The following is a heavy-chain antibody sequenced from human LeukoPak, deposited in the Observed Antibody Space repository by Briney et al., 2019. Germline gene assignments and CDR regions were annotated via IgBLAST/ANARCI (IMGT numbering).Heavy chain of an antibody. V-gene: IGHV3-21*01. D-gene: IGHD3-10*01. Sequence: GGSLRLSCVVSGVTFIESWMSWVRQAPGKGLEWVSSISSSSSYIYYADSVKGRFTISRDNAKNSLYLQMNSLRAEDTAVYYCARDKEYDAFDIWGQGTMVTVSS. CDR1: GVTFIESW. J-gene: IGHJ3*02. CDR3: ARDKEYDAFDI. CDR2: ISSSSSYI.